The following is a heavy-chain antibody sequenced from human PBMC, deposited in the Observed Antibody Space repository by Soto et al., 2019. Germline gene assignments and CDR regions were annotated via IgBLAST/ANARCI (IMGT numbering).Heavy chain of an antibody. CDR1: GYTFMNYA. CDR3: ARCYCSLGSCYTCWNLDL. D-gene: IGHD2-15*01. V-gene: IGHV1-18*01. Sequence: QVHLVQSGAEMKEPGASVKVSWQASGYTFMNYAISWVRQAPGQGLEWVGWISPSTGNTDRAQGLQDRVTLTLDSSTNIANMELRSLGTDDTAVYYCARCYCSLGSCYTCWNLDLWGPGTLVTVSS. J-gene: IGHJ2*01. CDR2: ISPSTGNT.